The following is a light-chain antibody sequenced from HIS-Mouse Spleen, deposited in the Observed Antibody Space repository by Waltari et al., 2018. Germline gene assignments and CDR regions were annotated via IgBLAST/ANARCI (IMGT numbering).Light chain of an antibody. CDR2: SNN. CDR1: SSNIGSNT. V-gene: IGLV1-44*01. CDR3: AAWDDSLNGVV. J-gene: IGLJ2*01. Sequence: QSVLTQPPSASGTPGQRVTISCSGSSSNIGSNTVNWYQQLPGTDPKLLIYSNNQRPSGVPDRFYGSKSGTSASLAISGRQSGDEADYYCAAWDDSLNGVVFGGGTKLTVL.